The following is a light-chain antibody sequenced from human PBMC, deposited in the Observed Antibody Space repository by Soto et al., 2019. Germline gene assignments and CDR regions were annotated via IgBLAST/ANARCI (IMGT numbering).Light chain of an antibody. CDR3: QQYYSTPRT. CDR2: WAS. J-gene: IGKJ1*01. V-gene: IGKV4-1*01. Sequence: DIGMTQSPDSLAVSLGERATINCKSSQSVLYSSNNKNYLAWYQQKPGQPPKPLIYWASTRESGVPDRFSGSGSGTDFTLTISSLQAEDVAVYYCQQYYSTPRTFGQGTKVDIK. CDR1: QSVLYSSNNKNY.